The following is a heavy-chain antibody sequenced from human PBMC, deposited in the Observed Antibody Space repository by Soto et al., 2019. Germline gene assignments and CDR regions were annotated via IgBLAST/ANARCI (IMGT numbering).Heavy chain of an antibody. CDR2: IYHSGST. J-gene: IGHJ6*02. D-gene: IGHD1-1*01. CDR3: AGYIKYYGMDV. Sequence: SETLSLTCAVSGGSISSGGYSWSWIRQPPGKGLEWIGYIYHSGSTYYNPSLKSRVTISVDRSKNQFSLKLSSVTAADTAVYYCAGYIKYYGMDVWGQGTTVTV. V-gene: IGHV4-30-2*01. CDR1: GGSISSGGYS.